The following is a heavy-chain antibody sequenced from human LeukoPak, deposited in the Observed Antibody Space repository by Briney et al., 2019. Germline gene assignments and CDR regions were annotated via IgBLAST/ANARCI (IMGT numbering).Heavy chain of an antibody. V-gene: IGHV4-4*02. D-gene: IGHD2-2*01. CDR2: IFHSGST. CDR3: ARSPTKRVPEDY. J-gene: IGHJ4*02. CDR1: SDSIFTSNW. Sequence: PSETLSLTCTVSSDSIFTSNWWCWVRQPPGKGLEWIGQIFHSGSTSYSPSLKSRVTISMDKSKNQISLRLTSVTAADTAVYYCARSPTKRVPEDYWGQGTLVTVSS.